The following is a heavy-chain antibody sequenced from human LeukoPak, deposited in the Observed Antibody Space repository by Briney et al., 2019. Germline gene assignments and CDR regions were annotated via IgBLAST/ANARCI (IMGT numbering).Heavy chain of an antibody. CDR1: GFTFSSYA. D-gene: IGHD7-27*01. CDR3: ARDFQHGTGEALYYFDY. Sequence: GGSLRLSCAASGFTFSSYAMSWVRQAPGKGLEWVSAISGSGGSTYYADSVKGRFTISRDNSKNTLYLQMNSLRAEDTAVYYCARDFQHGTGEALYYFDYWGQGTLVTVSS. J-gene: IGHJ4*02. CDR2: ISGSGGST. V-gene: IGHV3-23*01.